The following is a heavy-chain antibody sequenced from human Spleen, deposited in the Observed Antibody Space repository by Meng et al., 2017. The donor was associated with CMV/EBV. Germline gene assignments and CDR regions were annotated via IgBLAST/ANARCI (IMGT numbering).Heavy chain of an antibody. CDR1: GFTFSLYS. D-gene: IGHD7-27*01. Sequence: GGSLRLSCAASGFTFSLYSMSWVRQSPGKGLEWVSSISTDSRYIKYANSMRGRFTVSRDNAKNSLYLQMATLRAEDTAVYYCARDPMTGWGNQAFDIRGHGTMVTVSS. V-gene: IGHV3-21*04. CDR3: ARDPMTGWGNQAFDI. CDR2: ISTDSRYI. J-gene: IGHJ3*02.